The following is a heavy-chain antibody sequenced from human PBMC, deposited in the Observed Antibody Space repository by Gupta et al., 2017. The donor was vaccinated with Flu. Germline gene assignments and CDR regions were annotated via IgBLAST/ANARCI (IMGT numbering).Heavy chain of an antibody. CDR2: ISSSAST. CDR1: GLPFSSYD. CDR3: ARGHWDN. J-gene: IGHJ4*02. V-gene: IGHV3-48*03. Sequence: EVQLVESGGGLVQPGGSLRLSCAAPGLPFSSYDMSWVRQAPGRGLEWVSFISSSASTYYGDPVRGRFTISRDNAKNSLYLQMSGLRDEDTAVYYCARGHWDNWGQGTLVTGSS.